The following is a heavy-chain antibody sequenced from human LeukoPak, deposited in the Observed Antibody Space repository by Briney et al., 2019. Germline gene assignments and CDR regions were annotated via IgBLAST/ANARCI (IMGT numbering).Heavy chain of an antibody. Sequence: ASVKVSCKASGYTFTSYYMHWVRQAPGQGLEWMGIINPSGGSTSYAQKFQGRVTMTRDMSTGTVYMELSSLRSEDTAVYYCARSGSYPELDYWGQGTLVTVSS. V-gene: IGHV1-46*01. J-gene: IGHJ4*02. CDR2: INPSGGST. CDR3: ARSGSYPELDY. D-gene: IGHD1-26*01. CDR1: GYTFTSYY.